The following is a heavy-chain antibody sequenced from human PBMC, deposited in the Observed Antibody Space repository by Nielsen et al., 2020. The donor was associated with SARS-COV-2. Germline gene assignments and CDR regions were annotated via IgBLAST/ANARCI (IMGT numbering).Heavy chain of an antibody. V-gene: IGHV1-18*04. CDR3: ASSAPPSGFNWFDP. CDR1: GYTFTKYG. Sequence: ASVKVSCKASGYTFTKYGISWVRQAPGQGLEWMGWISGNSDSAKYVKKFLGRVIMTTDTSTSTASLEVRSLRSDDTAVYYCASSAPPSGFNWFDPWGQGTLVTVSS. D-gene: IGHD3-22*01. CDR2: ISGNSDSA. J-gene: IGHJ5*02.